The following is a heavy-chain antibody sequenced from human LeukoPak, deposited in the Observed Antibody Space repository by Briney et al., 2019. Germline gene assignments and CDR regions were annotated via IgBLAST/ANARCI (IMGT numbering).Heavy chain of an antibody. V-gene: IGHV1-69*05. D-gene: IGHD1-26*01. CDR3: ARDATRIVGATWTFGY. CDR1: GGTFSSYA. Sequence: SVKASCKASGGTFSSYAISWVRQAPGQGLEWMGGIIPIFGTANYAQKFQGRVTITTDESTSTAYMELSSLKSEDTAVYYCARDATRIVGATWTFGYWGQGTLVTVSS. J-gene: IGHJ4*02. CDR2: IIPIFGTA.